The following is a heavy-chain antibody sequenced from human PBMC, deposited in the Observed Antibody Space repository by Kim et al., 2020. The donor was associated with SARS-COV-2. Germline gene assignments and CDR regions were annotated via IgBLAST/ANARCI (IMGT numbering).Heavy chain of an antibody. CDR1: GGSFSGYY. V-gene: IGHV4-34*01. CDR2: INHSGST. D-gene: IGHD6-13*01. J-gene: IGHJ4*02. CDR3: ARGPYSSSRYNNGYDY. Sequence: SETLSLTCAVYGGSFSGYYWSWIRQPPGKGLEWIGEINHSGSTNYNPSLKSRVTISVDTSKNQFSLKLSSVTAADTAVYYCARGPYSSSRYNNGYDYWGQGTLVTVSS.